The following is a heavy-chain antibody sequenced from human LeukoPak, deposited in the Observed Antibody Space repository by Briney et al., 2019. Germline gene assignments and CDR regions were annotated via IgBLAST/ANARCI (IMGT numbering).Heavy chain of an antibody. V-gene: IGHV1-18*01. CDR1: GYTFTSYD. Sequence: ASVKVSCKASGYTFTSYDISWVRQAPGQGLEWMGWISAYNGNTNYAQKLQGRVTMTTDTSTSTAYMELRSLRSDDTAVYYCARANRYCSSTSCYGIDYWGQGTLVTVSS. J-gene: IGHJ4*02. CDR3: ARANRYCSSTSCYGIDY. CDR2: ISAYNGNT. D-gene: IGHD2-2*01.